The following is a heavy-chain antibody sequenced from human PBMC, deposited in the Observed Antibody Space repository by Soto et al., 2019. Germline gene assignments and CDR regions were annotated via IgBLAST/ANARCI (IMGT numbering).Heavy chain of an antibody. CDR2: ISAGGGNT. V-gene: IGHV3-23*01. D-gene: IGHD1-1*01. J-gene: IGHJ5*02. Sequence: GGSLRLSCAASGFTFSSYAMSWVRQAPGKGLEWVSAISAGGGNTCYRDSVKGRFTISRDNSKNTLYLQMNSLRAEDTAVYFCAQTTPSIHWFDPWGQGTLVTVSS. CDR1: GFTFSSYA. CDR3: AQTTPSIHWFDP.